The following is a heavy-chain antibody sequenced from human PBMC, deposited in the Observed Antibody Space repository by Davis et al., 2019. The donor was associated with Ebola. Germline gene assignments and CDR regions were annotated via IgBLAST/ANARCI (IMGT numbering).Heavy chain of an antibody. V-gene: IGHV3-21*01. CDR3: ARARRGSSGWHGGRYGMDV. Sequence: GESLKLSCAASGFTFSSYSMNWVRQAPGKGLGSVSSISSSSSYIYYPDSVKGRFTISRDNAKNSLYLQMNSLRAEDTAVYYCARARRGSSGWHGGRYGMDVWGQGTTVTVSS. J-gene: IGHJ6*02. D-gene: IGHD6-19*01. CDR2: ISSSSSYI. CDR1: GFTFSSYS.